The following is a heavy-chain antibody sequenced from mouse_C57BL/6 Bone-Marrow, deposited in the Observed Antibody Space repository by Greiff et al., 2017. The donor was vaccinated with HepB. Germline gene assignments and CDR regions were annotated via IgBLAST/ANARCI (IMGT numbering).Heavy chain of an antibody. CDR2: ISSGGSYT. CDR3: ARRGDDYWFAY. V-gene: IGHV5-6*01. Sequence: EVQGVESGGDLVKPGGYLKLSCAASGFTFSSYGMSWVRQTPDKRLEWVATISSGGSYTYYPDSVKGRFTISRDNAKNTLYLQMSSLKSEDTAMYYCARRGDDYWFAYWGQGTLVTVSA. J-gene: IGHJ3*01. CDR1: GFTFSSYG. D-gene: IGHD2-4*01.